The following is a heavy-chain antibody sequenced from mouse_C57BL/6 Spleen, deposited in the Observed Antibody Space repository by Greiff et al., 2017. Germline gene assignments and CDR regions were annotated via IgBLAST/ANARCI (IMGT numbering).Heavy chain of an antibody. CDR2: INPSNGGT. D-gene: IGHD1-1*01. V-gene: IGHV1-53*01. J-gene: IGHJ1*03. Sequence: QVQLQQPGTELVKPGASVQLSCKASGYTFTSYWMHWVKQRPGQGLEWIGNINPSNGGTNYNEKFKSKATLTVDKSSSTAYMQLSSLTSEDSAVYYCARDYGSSYDWYFDVWGTGTTVTVSS. CDR3: ARDYGSSYDWYFDV. CDR1: GYTFTSYW.